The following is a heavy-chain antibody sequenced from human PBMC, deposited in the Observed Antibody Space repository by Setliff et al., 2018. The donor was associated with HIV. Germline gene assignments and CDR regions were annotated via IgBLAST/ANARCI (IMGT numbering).Heavy chain of an antibody. CDR3: ARDLGQLVQSFYYYYGMDV. CDR1: GYTFTGYY. V-gene: IGHV1-2*02. CDR2: INPNSGGT. Sequence: GASVKVSCKASGYTFTGYYMHWVRQAPGQGLEWTGWINPNSGGTNYAQKFQGRVTMTRDTSISTAYMELSRLRSDDTAVYYCARDLGQLVQSFYYYYGMDVWGQGTTVTVSS. J-gene: IGHJ6*02. D-gene: IGHD6-6*01.